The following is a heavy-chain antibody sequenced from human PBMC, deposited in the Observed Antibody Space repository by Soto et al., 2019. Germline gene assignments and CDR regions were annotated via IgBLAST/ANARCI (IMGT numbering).Heavy chain of an antibody. CDR2: IYYTGST. CDR3: ARVVLVGATLPYQHDY. Sequence: SETLSLTCTVSGGSISSGDYNWSWIRQPPGKGLEWIGYIYYTGSTYYNPSLESRVTISVDTSKKQFSLKLSSVTAADTVVYYCARVVLVGATLPYQHDYWGQGTLVTVSS. CDR1: GGSISSGDYN. J-gene: IGHJ4*02. V-gene: IGHV4-30-4*01. D-gene: IGHD2-15*01.